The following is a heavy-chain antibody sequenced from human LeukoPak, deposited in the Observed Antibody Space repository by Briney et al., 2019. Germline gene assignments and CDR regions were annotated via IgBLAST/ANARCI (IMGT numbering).Heavy chain of an antibody. V-gene: IGHV3-49*03. CDR3: ARANSFASGGYYFDY. D-gene: IGHD2-15*01. CDR2: IRSKTYRGTT. Sequence: GGSLRLSCTASGFTFGNYALSWFRQAPGKGLEWVAFIRSKTYRGTTEYAASVKGRFTISRDDSKSIAYLQMNSLKTENTAVYYCARANSFASGGYYFDYWGRGTLVTVSS. CDR1: GFTFGNYA. J-gene: IGHJ4*02.